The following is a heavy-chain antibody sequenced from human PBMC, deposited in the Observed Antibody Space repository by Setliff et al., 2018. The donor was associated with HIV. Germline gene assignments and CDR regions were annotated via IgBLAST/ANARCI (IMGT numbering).Heavy chain of an antibody. CDR2: INPNSGGT. V-gene: IGHV1-2*02. J-gene: IGHJ4*02. D-gene: IGHD3-22*01. Sequence: ASVKVSCKASGYTFTGNYIHWVRQAPGQGLEWMGWINPNSGGTNYEQKFQGGVTMTRDTSISTAYMELSRLRSDDTALYYCARIGARIFNYYDDTSQTDYWGQGALGTVSS. CDR1: GYTFTGNY. CDR3: ARIGARIFNYYDDTSQTDY.